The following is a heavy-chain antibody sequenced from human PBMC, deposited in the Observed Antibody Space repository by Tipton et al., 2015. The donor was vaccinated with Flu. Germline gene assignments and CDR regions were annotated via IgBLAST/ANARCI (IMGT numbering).Heavy chain of an antibody. Sequence: TLSLTCTVSGGSINNNYWTWVRQPAGKTLEWIGRMYPTGDVNYNPSLRSRATLSLDTFRNQFYLMLTSVTAADTAVYYCVRDNPDIYGSDPHYFYAMDVWGHGTTVTVFS. CDR1: GGSINNNY. V-gene: IGHV4-4*07. D-gene: IGHD5-12*01. CDR2: MYPTGDV. J-gene: IGHJ6*02. CDR3: VRDNPDIYGSDPHYFYAMDV.